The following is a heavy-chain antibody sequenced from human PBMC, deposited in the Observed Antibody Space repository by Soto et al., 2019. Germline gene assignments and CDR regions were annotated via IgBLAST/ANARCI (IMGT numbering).Heavy chain of an antibody. CDR3: ARVGYSGYNGMYV. D-gene: IGHD5-12*01. CDR2: IYDSGST. J-gene: IGHJ6*04. CDR1: GGSISSGDYY. V-gene: IGHV4-30-4*01. Sequence: QVQLQESGPGLVKPSQTLSLTCTVSGGSISSGDYYWSWIRQPPGKGLEWIGYIYDSGSTYYSSSLKSRVTIAVDTSKNQFYLKRNSVTAADTAVYYCARVGYSGYNGMYVCGKGTTVTVSS.